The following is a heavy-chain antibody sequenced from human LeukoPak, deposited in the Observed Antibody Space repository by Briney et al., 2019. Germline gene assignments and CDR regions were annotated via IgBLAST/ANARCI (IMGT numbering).Heavy chain of an antibody. D-gene: IGHD4-17*01. CDR2: IYLSGST. Sequence: SETLSLTCTLASPSITSDHCSWIRQPPEKGLEFIGYIYLSGSTSYNPSLKSRVTISVDSSKTQSSLTLRSVTAADTAVYYCARAHDYGDYKKWFDPWGQGTLVTVS. CDR3: ARAHDYGDYKKWFDP. J-gene: IGHJ5*02. V-gene: IGHV4-59*01. CDR1: SPSITSDH.